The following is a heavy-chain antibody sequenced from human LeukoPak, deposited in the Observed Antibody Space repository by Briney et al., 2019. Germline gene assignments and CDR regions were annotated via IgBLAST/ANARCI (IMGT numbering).Heavy chain of an antibody. D-gene: IGHD3-3*01. CDR3: ARDQAYYDFWSGYYPSGAFDI. CDR1: GFTFSSYG. CDR2: IWYDGSNK. V-gene: IGHV3-33*01. Sequence: GGSLRLSCAASGFTFSSYGMHWVRQAPGKGLEWVAVIWYDGSNKYYADSVKGRFTISRDNSKNTLYPQMNSLRAEDTAVYYCARDQAYYDFWSGYYPSGAFDIWGQGTMVTVSS. J-gene: IGHJ3*02.